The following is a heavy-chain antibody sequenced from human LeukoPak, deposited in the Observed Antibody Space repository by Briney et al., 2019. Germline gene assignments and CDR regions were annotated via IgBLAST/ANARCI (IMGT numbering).Heavy chain of an antibody. CDR1: EFTFSSYG. J-gene: IGHJ4*02. Sequence: PGGSLRFSCAASEFTFSSYGMHWVRQAPDKGLEWVAAISYDGTNKYYVDSVKGRFTISRDNSKTTLYLQMNRPGPEDTAVYYCAKDRFSYASGNTDYWGQGTLVTVSS. CDR3: AKDRFSYASGNTDY. CDR2: ISYDGTNK. V-gene: IGHV3-30*18. D-gene: IGHD3-10*01.